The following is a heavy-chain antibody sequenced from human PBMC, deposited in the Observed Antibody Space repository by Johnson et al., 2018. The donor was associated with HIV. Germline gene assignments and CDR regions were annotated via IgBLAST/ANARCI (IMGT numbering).Heavy chain of an antibody. Sequence: QVQLVESGGGVVQPGRSLRLSCAASGFTFSSHAMHWVRQAPGKGLEWVAVISYDGSNKYYADSVRGRFTISRDNSKNTLYLQMNSLRAEDTAVYYCARDGGSYVTDIWGQWTMVTVSS. CDR1: GFTFSSHA. CDR2: ISYDGSNK. CDR3: ARDGGSYVTDI. V-gene: IGHV3-30*04. J-gene: IGHJ3*02. D-gene: IGHD3-16*01.